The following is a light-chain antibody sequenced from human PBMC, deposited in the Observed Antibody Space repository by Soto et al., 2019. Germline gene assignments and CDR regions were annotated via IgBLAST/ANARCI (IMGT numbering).Light chain of an antibody. CDR3: SSYTSSSTLF. Sequence: QSVLTQPASVSGSPGQSITISCTGTSSDVGGYNYVAWYQQHPVKAPKLMIYDVSNRPSGVSSRFSGSKSGNPASLTISGLQAEDEADYYCSSYTSSSTLFFGPGTKLTVL. V-gene: IGLV2-14*01. CDR1: SSDVGGYNY. CDR2: DVS. J-gene: IGLJ1*01.